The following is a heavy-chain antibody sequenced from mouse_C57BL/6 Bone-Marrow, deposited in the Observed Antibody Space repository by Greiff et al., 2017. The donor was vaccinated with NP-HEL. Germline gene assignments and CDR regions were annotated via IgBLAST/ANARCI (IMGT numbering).Heavy chain of an antibody. CDR1: GYAFTNYL. V-gene: IGHV1-54*01. CDR2: INPGSGGT. J-gene: IGHJ2*01. D-gene: IGHD1-1*01. Sequence: VQLQQSGAELVRPGTSVKVSCKASGYAFTNYLIEWVKQRPGQGLEWIGVINPGSGGTNYNEKFKGKATLTADKSSSTAYMQLSSLTSEDSAVYFCARLYGSRDYWGQGTTLTVSS. CDR3: ARLYGSRDY.